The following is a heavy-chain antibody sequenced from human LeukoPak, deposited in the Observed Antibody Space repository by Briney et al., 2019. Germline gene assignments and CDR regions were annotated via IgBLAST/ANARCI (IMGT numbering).Heavy chain of an antibody. D-gene: IGHD2-21*02. CDR3: ARTIVVVTAIDY. Sequence: SETLSLTCTVSGGSISSGDYYWSWIRQPPGKGLEWIGYIYYSGSTYYNPSLKSRVTISVDTSKNQFSLKLSSVTAADTAVYYCARTIVVVTAIDYWGQGTLVAVSS. J-gene: IGHJ4*02. V-gene: IGHV4-30-4*01. CDR2: IYYSGST. CDR1: GGSISSGDYY.